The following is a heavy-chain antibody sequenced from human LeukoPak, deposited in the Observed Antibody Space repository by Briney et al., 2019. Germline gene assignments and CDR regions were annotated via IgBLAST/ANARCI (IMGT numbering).Heavy chain of an antibody. CDR2: IGYVHNSGST. J-gene: IGHJ4*02. CDR3: ARAGNWNDLDY. CDR1: GTSISSHY. Sequence: SETLSLTCTGSGTSISSHYWSWLRQTPGQGLEWIGYIGYVHNSGSTNYSPSLKRRVTISLDTSKNQFSLKLNSVTAADTAVYYCARAGNWNDLDYWGQGTLVTVSS. V-gene: IGHV4-59*11. D-gene: IGHD1-1*01.